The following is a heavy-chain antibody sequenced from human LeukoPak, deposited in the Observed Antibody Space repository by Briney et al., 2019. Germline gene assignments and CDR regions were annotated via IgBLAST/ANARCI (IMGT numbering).Heavy chain of an antibody. V-gene: IGHV4-59*01. J-gene: IGHJ3*02. CDR3: ARAVGYCSSTSCFTFDI. D-gene: IGHD2-2*01. CDR2: IYFSGIT. CDR1: GGSTCSYY. Sequence: ETLSLTPSVSGGSTCSYYWSSIRQPPGKRLEWIGYIYFSGITNYNPSLKSRVTISVDTSKNQFSLKLSSVTAADTAVYYCARAVGYCSSTSCFTFDIWGQGTMVTVSS.